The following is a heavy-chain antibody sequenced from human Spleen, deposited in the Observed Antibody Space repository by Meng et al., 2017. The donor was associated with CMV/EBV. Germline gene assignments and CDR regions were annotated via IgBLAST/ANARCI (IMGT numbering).Heavy chain of an antibody. V-gene: IGHV4-61*02. J-gene: IGHJ4*02. Sequence: QLQLQESGPGLVKPSQTLSLTCTVSGGSISSGSYYWSWFRQPAGKGLEWIGRIYTSGSTNYNPSLKSRVTISVDTSKNQFSLKLSSVTAADTAVYYCARVSSSSWNDYWGQGTLVTVSS. CDR3: ARVSSSSWNDY. D-gene: IGHD6-13*01. CDR1: GGSISSGSYY. CDR2: IYTSGST.